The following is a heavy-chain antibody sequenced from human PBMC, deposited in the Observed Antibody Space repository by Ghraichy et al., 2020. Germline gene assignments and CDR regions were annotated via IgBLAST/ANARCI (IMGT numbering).Heavy chain of an antibody. Sequence: GGSLRLSCAASGFTFSNAWMSWVRQAPGKGLEWVGRIKSKTDGGTTDYAAPVKGRFTISRDDSKNTLYLQMNSLKTEDTAVYYCTTDLTPYYYDSSGLYWGQGTLVTVSS. J-gene: IGHJ4*02. CDR3: TTDLTPYYYDSSGLY. CDR1: GFTFSNAW. CDR2: IKSKTDGGTT. D-gene: IGHD3-22*01. V-gene: IGHV3-15*01.